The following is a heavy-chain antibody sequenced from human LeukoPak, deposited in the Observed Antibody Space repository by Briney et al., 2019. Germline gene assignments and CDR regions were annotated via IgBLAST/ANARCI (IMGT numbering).Heavy chain of an antibody. V-gene: IGHV4-59*08. Sequence: PSETLSLTCTVSGGSISNYYWTWIRQPPGKGLEWIGYIYYSGSTNYNPSLSSRVTISLDTSKNQFSLMLRSLTAADTAVYYCARRYTASPGERFDYWGQGTLVTVSS. J-gene: IGHJ4*02. CDR3: ARRYTASPGERFDY. D-gene: IGHD2-2*02. CDR2: IYYSGST. CDR1: GGSISNYY.